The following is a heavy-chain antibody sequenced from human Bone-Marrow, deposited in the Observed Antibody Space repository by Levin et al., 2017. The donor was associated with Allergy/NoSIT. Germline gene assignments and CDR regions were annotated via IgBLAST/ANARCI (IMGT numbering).Heavy chain of an antibody. CDR3: ARDMDNSFDS. CDR1: GGSFSSYP. J-gene: IGHJ4*02. CDR2: IIPFIGSA. V-gene: IGHV1-69*11. Sequence: ASVKVSCKVSGGSFSSYPLSWVRQAPGQGLEWMGRIIPFIGSANYAPKFQGRVTITADESTSTGYMQLSGLRSEDTAVYYCARDMDNSFDSWGQGTLVTVSS. D-gene: IGHD2-2*03.